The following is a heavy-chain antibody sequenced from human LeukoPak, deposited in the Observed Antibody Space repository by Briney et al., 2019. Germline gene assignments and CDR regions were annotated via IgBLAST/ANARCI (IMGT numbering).Heavy chain of an antibody. CDR3: ARHDYTGTPDY. V-gene: IGHV4-39*01. D-gene: IGHD1-7*01. CDR1: GGSLSSSSYY. J-gene: IGHJ4*02. CDR2: VYFSGST. Sequence: SGTLSLTCPHSGGSLSSSSYYWGWLRQPPGRGLAWLGCVYFSGSTYHNPSLKSRVTISVNTSMNQFSLKLSSVTAADTSVYDCARHDYTGTPDYWGQGTLVTVSS.